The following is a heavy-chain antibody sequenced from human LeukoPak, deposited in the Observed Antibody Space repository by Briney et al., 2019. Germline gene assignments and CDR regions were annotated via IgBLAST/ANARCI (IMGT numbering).Heavy chain of an antibody. CDR3: AKAHGERAAAAGPLDY. Sequence: PGGSLRLSCAASGFTFSSYAMSWVRQAPGKGLEWVSTISGSGSSTYYADSVKGRFTISRDNSKNTLDLQMNSLRAEDTAVYYCAKAHGERAAAAGPLDYWGQGTLVTVSS. D-gene: IGHD6-13*01. V-gene: IGHV3-23*01. CDR1: GFTFSSYA. CDR2: ISGSGSST. J-gene: IGHJ4*02.